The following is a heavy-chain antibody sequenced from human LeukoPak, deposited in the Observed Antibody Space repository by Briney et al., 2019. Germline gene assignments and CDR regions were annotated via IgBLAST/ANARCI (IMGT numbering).Heavy chain of an antibody. Sequence: GGSLRLSCAASGFTFSSYAMHWVRQAPGKGLEWVAVISYDGNNKYHADSVKGRFTISRDNSKNTLYLQMKSLRAEDTAVYYCARDRRPYDFWSAYYFDYWGQGTLVTVSS. CDR3: ARDRRPYDFWSAYYFDY. V-gene: IGHV3-30-3*01. CDR1: GFTFSSYA. J-gene: IGHJ4*02. CDR2: ISYDGNNK. D-gene: IGHD3-3*01.